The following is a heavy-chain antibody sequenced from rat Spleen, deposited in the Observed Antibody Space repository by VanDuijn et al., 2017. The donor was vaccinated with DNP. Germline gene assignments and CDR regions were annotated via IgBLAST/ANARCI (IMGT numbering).Heavy chain of an antibody. CDR1: GFTFNNYW. Sequence: EVQLVESGGDLVQPGRSLKLSCVASGFTFNNYWMTWIRQVPGKGLEWVASITSSGGSTYYPDSVKGRFTISRDNAKNTLYLQMNSLRSEDTATYYCAKDTNWADWGQGVMVTVSS. D-gene: IGHD5-1*01. CDR2: ITSSGGST. CDR3: AKDTNWAD. V-gene: IGHV5-31*01. J-gene: IGHJ2*01.